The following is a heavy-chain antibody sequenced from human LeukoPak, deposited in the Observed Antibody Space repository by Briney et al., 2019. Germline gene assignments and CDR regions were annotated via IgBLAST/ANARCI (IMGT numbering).Heavy chain of an antibody. CDR3: ARGVRAFGELYGHDAFDI. CDR2: IYYSGST. Sequence: SETLSLTCTVSGGSISSYYWSWIRQPPGKGLEWIGYIYYSGSTNYNPSLKSRVTISVDTSKNQFPLKLSSVTAAGTAVYYCARGVRAFGELYGHDAFDIWGQGTMVTVSS. CDR1: GGSISSYY. V-gene: IGHV4-59*01. J-gene: IGHJ3*02. D-gene: IGHD3-10*01.